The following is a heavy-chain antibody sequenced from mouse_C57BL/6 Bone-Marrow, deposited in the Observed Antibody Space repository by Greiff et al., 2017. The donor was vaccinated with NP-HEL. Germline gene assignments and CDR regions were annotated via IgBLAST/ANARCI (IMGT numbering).Heavy chain of an antibody. D-gene: IGHD2-4*01. V-gene: IGHV5-12*01. CDR1: GFTFSDYY. Sequence: EVTLVESGGGLVQPGGSLKLSCAASGFTFSDYYMYWVRQTPEKRLEWVAYISNGGGSTYYPDTVKGRFPISRDNAKNTLYLQMSRLKSEDTAMYYCARQYDYDTDPAWFAYWGKGTLVTVSA. J-gene: IGHJ3*01. CDR3: ARQYDYDTDPAWFAY. CDR2: ISNGGGST.